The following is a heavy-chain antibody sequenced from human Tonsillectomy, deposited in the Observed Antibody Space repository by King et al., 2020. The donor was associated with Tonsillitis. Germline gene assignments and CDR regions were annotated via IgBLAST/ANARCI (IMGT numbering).Heavy chain of an antibody. D-gene: IGHD6-19*01. J-gene: IGHJ4*02. Sequence: QLQESGPGLVKPSETLSLTCTVSGGSISSSSYYWGWIRQPPGKGLEWIGSIYYSGSTYYNPSLKSRVTISVDTSKNQFSLKLSSVTAADTAVYYCARRFQHYSSGWWAFDYWGQGTLVTVSS. CDR2: IYYSGST. CDR3: ARRFQHYSSGWWAFDY. CDR1: GGSISSSSYY. V-gene: IGHV4-39*01.